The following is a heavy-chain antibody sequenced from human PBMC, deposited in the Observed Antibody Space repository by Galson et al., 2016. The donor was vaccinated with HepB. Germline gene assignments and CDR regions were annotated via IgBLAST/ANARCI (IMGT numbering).Heavy chain of an antibody. D-gene: IGHD2-21*02. CDR3: ARVQKGVVVTWFYYCVDV. CDR1: GGSFSSYY. Sequence: LSLTCAVYGGSFSSYYWNWIRQPPGKGLEWIGEINLSGNTNYNPSLKSRVSISLDTSKNQFSLRLGSVTAADTGVYYCARVQKGVVVTWFYYCVDVWGKGTTVTVSS. J-gene: IGHJ6*03. CDR2: INLSGNT. V-gene: IGHV4-34*01.